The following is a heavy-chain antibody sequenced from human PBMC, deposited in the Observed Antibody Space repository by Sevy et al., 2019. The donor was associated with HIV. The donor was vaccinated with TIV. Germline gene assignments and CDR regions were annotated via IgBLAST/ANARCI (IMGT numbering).Heavy chain of an antibody. CDR3: ATGCSDGSCYSAFDY. J-gene: IGHJ4*02. CDR2: IYPGDSHT. Sequence: GESLKISCKGSGYSFTNYWIAGVRQMPGKGLEWMGIIYPGDSHTRYSPSFEGQVSISADKAINTAYLQWRSLKASDTATYYCATGCSDGSCYSAFDYWGQGTLVTVSS. D-gene: IGHD2-15*01. V-gene: IGHV5-51*01. CDR1: GYSFTNYW.